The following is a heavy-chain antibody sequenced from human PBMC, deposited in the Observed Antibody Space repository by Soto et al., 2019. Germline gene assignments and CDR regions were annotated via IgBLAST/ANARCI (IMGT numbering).Heavy chain of an antibody. V-gene: IGHV3-21*01. CDR3: ARDTWDVVVPAAIPVRFDP. J-gene: IGHJ5*02. CDR2: INGRGNYI. D-gene: IGHD2-2*02. Sequence: GGSLRLSCASSGFTFSTYTMNWVRQAPGKGLEWVSSINGRGNYIYYAEPVKGRFTISRDNAKNSLYLQMDRLRAEDTAVYYCARDTWDVVVPAAIPVRFDPWGQGTLVTVSS. CDR1: GFTFSTYT.